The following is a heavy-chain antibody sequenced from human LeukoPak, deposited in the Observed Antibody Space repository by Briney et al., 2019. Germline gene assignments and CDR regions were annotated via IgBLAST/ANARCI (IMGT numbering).Heavy chain of an antibody. J-gene: IGHJ3*02. Sequence: GESLKISCKGSGDSFTSYWIGWVRQMPGKGLEWMGIIYPGDSDTRYSPSFQGQVTISADKSISTAYLQWSSLKASDTAMYYCARHEDYGDYSGAFDIWGQGTMVTVSS. V-gene: IGHV5-51*01. CDR1: GDSFTSYW. CDR2: IYPGDSDT. CDR3: ARHEDYGDYSGAFDI. D-gene: IGHD4-17*01.